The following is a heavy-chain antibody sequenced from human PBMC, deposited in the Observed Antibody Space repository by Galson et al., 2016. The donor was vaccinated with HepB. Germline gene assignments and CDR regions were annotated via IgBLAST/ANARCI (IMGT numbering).Heavy chain of an antibody. J-gene: IGHJ4*02. CDR3: ARGHSANSFILDY. V-gene: IGHV3-74*01. D-gene: IGHD4/OR15-4a*01. CDR1: GFTSSSYW. Sequence: LRLSCAASGFTSSSYWMNWFRQAPGKKMVWVSRINGDGSSTTYADSVKGRFTISRDNAKNTLYLQMSSLRAEDTAVYYCARGHSANSFILDYWGQGNLVTVSS. CDR2: INGDGSST.